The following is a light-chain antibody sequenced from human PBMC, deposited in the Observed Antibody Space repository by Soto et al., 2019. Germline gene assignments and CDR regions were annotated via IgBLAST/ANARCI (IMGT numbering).Light chain of an antibody. V-gene: IGKV3-15*01. CDR1: QSVSNN. CDR3: QQYDKWPRT. Sequence: EIVMTQSPATLSVSPGERATLSCRASQSVSNNLAWYQQKPGQAPRILIYGASTRATGIPASFSGSGSGAEFTLTMSSLQSEDFAIYYCQQYDKWPRTFGPGTKVEI. J-gene: IGKJ1*01. CDR2: GAS.